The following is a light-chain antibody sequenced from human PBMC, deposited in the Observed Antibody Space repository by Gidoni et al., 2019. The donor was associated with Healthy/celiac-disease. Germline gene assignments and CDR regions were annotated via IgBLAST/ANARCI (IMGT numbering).Light chain of an antibody. V-gene: IGKV3-20*01. CDR3: QQYGSSPRT. CDR1: QSVRSSY. Sequence: IVLPQSPGTLSLSPGERATLSCRASQSVRSSYLAWYQQKPGQAPRLLIYGASSRATGIPDRFSGSGSGTDFTLTISRLEPEDFAVYYCQQYGSSPRTFGQGTKVEIK. J-gene: IGKJ1*01. CDR2: GAS.